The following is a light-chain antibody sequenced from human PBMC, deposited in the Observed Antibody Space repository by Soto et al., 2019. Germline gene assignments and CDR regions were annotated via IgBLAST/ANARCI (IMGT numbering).Light chain of an antibody. CDR1: QSMSSY. CDR2: AAS. J-gene: IGKJ5*01. CDR3: RQDYSIPIT. V-gene: IGKV1-39*01. Sequence: DIQMTQSPSSLPASVGESVAITCRASQSMSSYLNWYQQKPGKAPKVIIYAASNLQSGVPSRYSGSGSGTDVALTISSLQPEAVETYYCRQDYSIPITFGQGTRLEIK.